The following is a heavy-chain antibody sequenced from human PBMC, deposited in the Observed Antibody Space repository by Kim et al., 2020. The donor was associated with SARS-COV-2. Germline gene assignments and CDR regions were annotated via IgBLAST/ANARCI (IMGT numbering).Heavy chain of an antibody. CDR3: AKVRLLWFGESTAHDAFDI. V-gene: IGHV3-23*01. D-gene: IGHD3-10*01. Sequence: GGSLRLSCAASGFTFSSYAMSWVRQAPGKGLEWVSAISGSGGSTYYADSVKGRFTISRDNSKNTLYLQMNSLRAEDTAIYYCAKVRLLWFGESTAHDAFDIWGQGTMVTVSS. CDR1: GFTFSSYA. J-gene: IGHJ3*02. CDR2: ISGSGGST.